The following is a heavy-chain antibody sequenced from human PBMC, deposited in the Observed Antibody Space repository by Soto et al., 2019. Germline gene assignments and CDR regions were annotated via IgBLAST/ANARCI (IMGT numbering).Heavy chain of an antibody. CDR1: GGSISSSSYY. CDR2: ISYSGST. V-gene: IGHV4-39*01. CDR3: ASPSPYYDFWSGYPDYYYGMDV. D-gene: IGHD3-3*01. Sequence: PSATLSLTCTVSGGSISSSSYYWGWIRQTPGKGLEWIGIISYSGSTYYNPSLKSRVTISVDTSKNQFSLKLSSVTAADTAVYYCASPSPYYDFWSGYPDYYYGMDVWGQGTTVTVS. J-gene: IGHJ6*02.